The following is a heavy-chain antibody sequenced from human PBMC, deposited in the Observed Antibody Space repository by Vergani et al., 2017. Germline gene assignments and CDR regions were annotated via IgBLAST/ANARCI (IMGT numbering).Heavy chain of an antibody. CDR1: GFSFNSYW. D-gene: IGHD2-15*01. CDR2: VKSYGSIP. J-gene: IGHJ5*01. V-gene: IGHV3-74*03. CDR3: ARARCSEACYMSNWLDS. Sequence: DVHLAESGGGFFQPGGSLRLSCSASGFSFNSYWMHWVRQVPGKGLLWVSRVKSYGSIPAYADSVKGRFTISRDNAQNTLYLQMNSLRVEDTGVYYCARARCSEACYMSNWLDSWGQGTLVTVSS.